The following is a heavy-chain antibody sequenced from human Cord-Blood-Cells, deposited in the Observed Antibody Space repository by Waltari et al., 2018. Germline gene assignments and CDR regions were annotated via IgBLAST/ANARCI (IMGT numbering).Heavy chain of an antibody. J-gene: IGHJ6*02. D-gene: IGHD2-21*01. CDR3: ARGIRDYYYYYGMDV. CDR1: GGTFSSYA. V-gene: IGHV1-69*06. Sequence: QVQLVQSGAEVKKPGSSVTVSCKAPGGTFSSYAIRWVRKAPGKGLEWMGGIIPIFGTANYAQKFQGRVTITADKSTSTAYMELSSLRSEDTAVYYCARGIRDYYYYYGMDVWGQGTTVTVSS. CDR2: IIPIFGTA.